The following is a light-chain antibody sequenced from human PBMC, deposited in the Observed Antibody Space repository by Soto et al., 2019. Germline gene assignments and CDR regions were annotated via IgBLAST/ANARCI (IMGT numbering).Light chain of an antibody. V-gene: IGKV1-9*01. J-gene: IGKJ1*01. CDR2: AAS. CDR3: QELNSYPRT. Sequence: ILLTQSPSSLSASVGDRVTITCRASQGIDSSFAWYQEKPGKAPKLLIYAASSLQSGVPSRFSGSGSGTDFTLTISSLQPEDFATYYCQELNSYPRTFGQGTKVDIK. CDR1: QGIDSS.